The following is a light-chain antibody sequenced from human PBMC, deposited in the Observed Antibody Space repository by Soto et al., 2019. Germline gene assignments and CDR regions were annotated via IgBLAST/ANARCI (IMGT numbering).Light chain of an antibody. CDR2: KVS. CDR1: QSLVYGDGNTY. CDR3: MQGTHWRT. Sequence: DVVLTQSPLSLPVTLGQPASISCRSSQSLVYGDGNTYLNWFQQRPDQSPRRLIYKVSNRESEVQDRFSGSGSGTDSTRKISRVEADDDGIYYYMQGTHWRTFGQGTKVEIK. V-gene: IGKV2-30*01. J-gene: IGKJ1*01.